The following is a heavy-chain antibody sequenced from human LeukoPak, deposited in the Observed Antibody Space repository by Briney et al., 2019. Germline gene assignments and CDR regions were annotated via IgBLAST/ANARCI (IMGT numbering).Heavy chain of an antibody. CDR1: GGTFSSYA. Sequence: SVKVSCKASGGTFSSYAISWVRQAPGQGLEWMGGIIPIFGTANYAQKFQGRVTITADESTSTAYMELSSLRSEDTAVYYCAREPHRDGYNPGAYYYYGMDVWGQGTTVTVSS. J-gene: IGHJ6*02. V-gene: IGHV1-69*13. D-gene: IGHD5-24*01. CDR3: AREPHRDGYNPGAYYYYGMDV. CDR2: IIPIFGTA.